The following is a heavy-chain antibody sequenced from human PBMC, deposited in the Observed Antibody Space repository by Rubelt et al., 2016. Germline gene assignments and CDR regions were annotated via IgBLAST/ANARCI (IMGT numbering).Heavy chain of an antibody. CDR1: GGSFSDYF. Sequence: QVQLQQWGAGLLKPSETLSLTCAVYGGSFSDYFWSWIRQPPGKGLEWIGETSQSGSNSYNPSLRRRATLSIDASKNPFSLRLSSVTAADTAVYYCARGRLIAVGVTKGRSWFDPWGQGSLVTVSS. CDR3: ARGRLIAVGVTKGRSWFDP. V-gene: IGHV4-34*01. CDR2: TSQSGSN. D-gene: IGHD6-19*01. J-gene: IGHJ5*02.